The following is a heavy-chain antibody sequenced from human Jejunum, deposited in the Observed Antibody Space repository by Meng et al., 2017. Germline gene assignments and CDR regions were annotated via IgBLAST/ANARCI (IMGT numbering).Heavy chain of an antibody. J-gene: IGHJ4*02. CDR3: ARDPRTNWASRFFDN. V-gene: IGHV4-4*03. Sequence: VQLQASRPVLWASLGTPSLPCAVSGGSVSTTGWWSWVRQPPGKGLEWIEEISRSGRANYNPSLKGRVTISLDRSMNLFSLKLDSVTAADAAVYYCARDPRTNWASRFFDNWGQGTLVTVSS. CDR2: ISRSGRA. CDR1: GGSVSTTGW. D-gene: IGHD1/OR15-1a*01.